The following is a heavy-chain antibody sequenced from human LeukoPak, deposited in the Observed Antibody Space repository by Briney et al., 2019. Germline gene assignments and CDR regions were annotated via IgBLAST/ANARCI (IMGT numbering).Heavy chain of an antibody. CDR1: GGSISSSSYY. Sequence: SGTLSLTCTVSGGSISSSSYYWGWIRQPPGKGLEWIGSIDYSGSTYYNPSLKSRVTISVDTSKHQFSLKLSSVTAADTAVYYCAGVINYDFWSGSEYFDYWGQGTLVTVSS. V-gene: IGHV4-39*07. CDR3: AGVINYDFWSGSEYFDY. CDR2: IDYSGST. D-gene: IGHD3-3*01. J-gene: IGHJ4*02.